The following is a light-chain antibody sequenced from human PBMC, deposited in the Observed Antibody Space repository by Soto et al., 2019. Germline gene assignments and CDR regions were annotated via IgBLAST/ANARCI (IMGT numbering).Light chain of an antibody. Sequence: DIQMTQSPSTLSASVGDRVTITCRASQSISNWLAWYQQKPGKAPKLLIYDASSLESGVPSRFSGSGSGTEFTLSISSLQPDDFATYYCQQYNSYLTFGPGTKVDIK. CDR1: QSISNW. J-gene: IGKJ3*01. CDR3: QQYNSYLT. CDR2: DAS. V-gene: IGKV1-5*01.